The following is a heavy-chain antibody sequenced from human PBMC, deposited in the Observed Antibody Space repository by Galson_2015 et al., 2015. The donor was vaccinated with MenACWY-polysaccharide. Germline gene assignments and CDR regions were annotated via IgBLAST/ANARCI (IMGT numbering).Heavy chain of an antibody. Sequence: SLRLSCAASGFTFSNYAMHWVRQTPGKGLEWVAFIRFDGSDKYYPDSVKGRFTISRDNSKNTLYLQMDSLRAEDTAVYHCAKDRFIRTTVATPYWYFGLWGRGALVTVSS. D-gene: IGHD4-23*01. CDR1: GFTFSNYA. CDR2: IRFDGSDK. CDR3: AKDRFIRTTVATPYWYFGL. J-gene: IGHJ2*01. V-gene: IGHV3-30*02.